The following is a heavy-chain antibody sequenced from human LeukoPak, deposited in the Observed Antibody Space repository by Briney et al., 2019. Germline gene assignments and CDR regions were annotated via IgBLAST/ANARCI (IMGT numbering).Heavy chain of an antibody. Sequence: GGSLRLSCAASGFTFSDYWMSWVRQAPGKGLEWVANIKQDGSEKHYVDSVKGRFTISRDNAKNSLYLQMNSLRAEDMAVYYCAREVLTFGGVFGYWGQGALVTVSS. CDR3: AREVLTFGGVFGY. V-gene: IGHV3-7*04. CDR1: GFTFSDYW. J-gene: IGHJ4*02. CDR2: IKQDGSEK. D-gene: IGHD3-16*01.